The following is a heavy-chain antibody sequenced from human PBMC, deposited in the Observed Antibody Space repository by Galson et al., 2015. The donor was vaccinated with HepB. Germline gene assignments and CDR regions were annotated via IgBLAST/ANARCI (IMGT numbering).Heavy chain of an antibody. J-gene: IGHJ4*02. Sequence: SVKVSCKASGGTFRDYGISWVRQAPGQGLEWVGGIIPIFRSAKYAQRFQGRVTITVDASGTTAYLELHSLRSEDTAIYYCATCGGNCYSPDYWGQGTQVTVSS. CDR3: ATCGGNCYSPDY. CDR2: IIPIFRSA. D-gene: IGHD2-21*01. CDR1: GGTFRDYG. V-gene: IGHV1-69*13.